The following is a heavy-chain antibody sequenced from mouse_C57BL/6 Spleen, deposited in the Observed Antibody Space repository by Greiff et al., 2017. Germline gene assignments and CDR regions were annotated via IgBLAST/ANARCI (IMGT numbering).Heavy chain of an antibody. Sequence: QVQLQQSGAELVRPGASVKLSCKASGYTFTDYYINWVKQRPGQGLEWIARIYPGSGNTYYNEKFKGKATLTAEKSSSTAYMQLSSLTSEDSAVYVCARGGVVATRAMDYWGQGTSVTVSS. J-gene: IGHJ4*01. CDR3: ARGGVVATRAMDY. CDR2: IYPGSGNT. V-gene: IGHV1-76*01. D-gene: IGHD1-1*01. CDR1: GYTFTDYY.